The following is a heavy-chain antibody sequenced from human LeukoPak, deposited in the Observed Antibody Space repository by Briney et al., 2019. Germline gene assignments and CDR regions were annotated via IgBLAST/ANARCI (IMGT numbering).Heavy chain of an antibody. CDR2: IRYDGSNK. V-gene: IGHV3-30*02. CDR3: AKDKERESDFYYYMDA. Sequence: GGSLRLSCAASGFTFSNYGMHWVRQAPGKGLEWVAFIRYDGSNKYYADSVKGRFTISRDNSKNTLYLQMNSLRAEDTAVYYCAKDKERESDFYYYMDAWGKGTTVTVSS. CDR1: GFTFSNYG. J-gene: IGHJ6*03.